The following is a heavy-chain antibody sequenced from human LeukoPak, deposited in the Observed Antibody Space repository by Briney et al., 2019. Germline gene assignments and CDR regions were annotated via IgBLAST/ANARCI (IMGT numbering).Heavy chain of an antibody. D-gene: IGHD1-26*01. CDR2: ISGSGGST. CDR1: GFTFSSYA. CDR3: AKTPELPGYYYYYGMDV. V-gene: IGHV3-23*01. Sequence: GGSLRLSCAASGFTFSSYAMSWVRQAPGKGLEWVSAISGSGGSTYYADSVKGRFTISRDNSKNTLYLQMNSLRAEDTAVYYCAKTPELPGYYYYYGMDVWGQGTTVTVSS. J-gene: IGHJ6*02.